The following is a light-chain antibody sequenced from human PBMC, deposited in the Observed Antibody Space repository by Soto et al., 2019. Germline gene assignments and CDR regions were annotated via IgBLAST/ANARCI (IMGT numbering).Light chain of an antibody. V-gene: IGLV2-14*01. CDR3: SAYTVSRTYV. Sequence: QSVLTQPASVSGSPGQSITISCTGTSSDVGGYNYVSWYQRHPGKAPKLMIYEVSNRPSGVSNRFSGSKSGNTASLTISGLQGEDEADYYCSAYTVSRTYVFGTGTKVT. CDR2: EVS. J-gene: IGLJ1*01. CDR1: SSDVGGYNY.